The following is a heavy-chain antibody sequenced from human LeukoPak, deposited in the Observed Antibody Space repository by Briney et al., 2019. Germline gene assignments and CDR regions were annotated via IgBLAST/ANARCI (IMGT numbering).Heavy chain of an antibody. CDR1: GFTFTSSA. V-gene: IGHV1-58*01. CDR2: IVVGSGNT. J-gene: IGHJ5*02. Sequence: SVKVSFKASGFTFTSSAVQWVRQARGQRLEWIGWIVVGSGNTNYAQKFQERVTITRDMSTSTAYMELSSLRSEDTAVYYCAAKGIAAAGTRRWFDPWGQGTLVTVSS. D-gene: IGHD6-13*01. CDR3: AAKGIAAAGTRRWFDP.